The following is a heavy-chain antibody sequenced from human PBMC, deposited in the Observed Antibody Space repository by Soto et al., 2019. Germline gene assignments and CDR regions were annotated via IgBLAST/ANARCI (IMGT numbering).Heavy chain of an antibody. J-gene: IGHJ5*02. V-gene: IGHV1-69*12. CDR1: GGTFGNTA. CDR3: ARDGDPGYSFWSGPLGGGRFDP. CDR2: IVPMFGTA. D-gene: IGHD3-3*01. Sequence: QVQLVQSGAEVKEPGSSVNVSCKTSGGTFGNTAVTWVRQAPGQGLEWIGGIVPMFGTANYAQKFRVRVTITADESTSTAYMELSSLRSDDTAVYYCARDGDPGYSFWSGPLGGGRFDPWGQGTLVTVSS.